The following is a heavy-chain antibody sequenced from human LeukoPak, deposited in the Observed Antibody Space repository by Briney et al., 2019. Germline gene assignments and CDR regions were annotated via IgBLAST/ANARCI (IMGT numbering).Heavy chain of an antibody. V-gene: IGHV4-4*02. D-gene: IGHD4-11*01. Sequence: PSGTLSLTCAVSGGSISSSNWWSWVRQPPGKGLEWIGSIYYSGSTYYNPSLKSRVTISVDTSKNQFSLKLSSVTAADTAVYYCARERYRLHFALRAFDIWGQGTMVTVSS. CDR2: IYYSGST. CDR1: GGSISSSNW. CDR3: ARERYRLHFALRAFDI. J-gene: IGHJ3*02.